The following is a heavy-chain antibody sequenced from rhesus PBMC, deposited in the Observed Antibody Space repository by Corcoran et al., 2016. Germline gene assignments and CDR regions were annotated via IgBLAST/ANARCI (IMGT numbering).Heavy chain of an antibody. V-gene: IGHV4-106*01. CDR1: GGSISDDYY. J-gene: IGHJ4*01. D-gene: IGHD1-26*01. Sequence: QVQLQESGPGLVKPSETLSLTRAVSGGSISDDYYWSWIRQPPGKGLEWIGYIFGSGGSTNYNPSLKNRVTISIDTSKNQFSLKLRSVTAADTAVYYCAREVGHYNRYFDYWGQGVLVTVSS. CDR2: IFGSGGST. CDR3: AREVGHYNRYFDY.